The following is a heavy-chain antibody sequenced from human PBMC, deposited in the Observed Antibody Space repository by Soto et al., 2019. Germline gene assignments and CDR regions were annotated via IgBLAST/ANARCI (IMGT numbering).Heavy chain of an antibody. J-gene: IGHJ6*02. V-gene: IGHV4-31*03. CDR3: ARDGSPSSFPGTSPLKSTYYYYGMDV. D-gene: IGHD1-1*01. CDR1: GGSISSGGYY. Sequence: QVQLQESGPGLVKPSQTLSLTCTVSGGSISSGGYYWSWIRQHPGKGLEWIGYIYYSGSTYYNPSLNSRVTISVDTSKNQFSLKLSSVTAADTAVYYCARDGSPSSFPGTSPLKSTYYYYGMDVWGQGTTVTVSS. CDR2: IYYSGST.